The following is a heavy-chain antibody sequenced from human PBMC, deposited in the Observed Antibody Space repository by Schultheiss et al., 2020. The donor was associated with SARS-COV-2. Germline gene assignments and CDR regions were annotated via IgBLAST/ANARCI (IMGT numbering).Heavy chain of an antibody. J-gene: IGHJ4*02. CDR1: GFTVSSNY. CDR2: IYSCGST. D-gene: IGHD1-26*01. Sequence: GGSLRLSCAASGFTVSSNYMNWVRQAPGKGLEWVSVIYSCGSTYYADSVKGRFTISRDNSKNTLYLQMNSLRAEDTAVYYCARGSLRSGSYPFDYWGQGTLVTVSS. V-gene: IGHV3-66*03. CDR3: ARGSLRSGSYPFDY.